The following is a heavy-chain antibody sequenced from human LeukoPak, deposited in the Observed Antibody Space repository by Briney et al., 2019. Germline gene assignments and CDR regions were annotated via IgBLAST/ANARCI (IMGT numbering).Heavy chain of an antibody. D-gene: IGHD3-22*01. J-gene: IGHJ4*02. CDR2: ISTSGGTI. V-gene: IGHV3-48*01. CDR1: GFTFSSSS. CDR3: AREDYYDSSGSIDY. Sequence: GGSLRLSCAASGFTFSSSSMNWVRQAPEKGLEWVSYISTSGGTIYYADSVKGRFTISRDNAKNSLYLQMDSLRAEDTAVYYCAREDYYDSSGSIDYWGQGTLVTVSS.